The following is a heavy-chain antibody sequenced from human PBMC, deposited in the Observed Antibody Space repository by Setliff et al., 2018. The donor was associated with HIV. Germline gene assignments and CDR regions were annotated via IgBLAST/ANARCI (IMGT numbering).Heavy chain of an antibody. J-gene: IGHJ4*02. CDR2: ISAYNGNT. CDR1: GYTFTGHY. V-gene: IGHV1-18*04. D-gene: IGHD4-17*01. CDR3: ARLKADYEVDY. Sequence: ASVKVSCKASGYTFTGHYLHWVRQAPGQRLEWMGWISAYNGNTNYAQKLQGRVTMTTDTSTSTAYMELRSLRSDDTAVYYCARLKADYEVDYWGQGTLVTVSS.